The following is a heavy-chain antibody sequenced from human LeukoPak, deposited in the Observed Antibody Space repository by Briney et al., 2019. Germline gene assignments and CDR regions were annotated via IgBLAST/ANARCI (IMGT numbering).Heavy chain of an antibody. CDR1: GFTFSSYG. CDR3: ARALYSHPNWFDP. D-gene: IGHD3-10*01. J-gene: IGHJ5*02. V-gene: IGHV3-30*03. CDR2: ISYDGSNK. Sequence: GGSLRLSCAASGFTFSSYGMHWVRQAPGKGLEWVAVISYDGSNKYYADSVKGRFTISRDNSKNTLYLQMNSLRAEDTAVYYCARALYSHPNWFDPWGQGTLVTVSS.